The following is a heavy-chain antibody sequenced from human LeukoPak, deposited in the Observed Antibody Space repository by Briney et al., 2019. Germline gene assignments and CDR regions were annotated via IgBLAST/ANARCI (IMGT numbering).Heavy chain of an antibody. J-gene: IGHJ3*02. CDR1: GYTFTSYD. CDR3: ARRVAGTRDAFDI. D-gene: IGHD6-19*01. CDR2: MNPNSGNT. Sequence: EASVKVSCKASGYTFTSYDINWVRQATGQGLEWMGWMNPNSGNTGYAQKFQGRVTITRNTSISTAYMELSSLRSEDTAVYYCARRVAGTRDAFDIWGQGTMVTVSS. V-gene: IGHV1-8*03.